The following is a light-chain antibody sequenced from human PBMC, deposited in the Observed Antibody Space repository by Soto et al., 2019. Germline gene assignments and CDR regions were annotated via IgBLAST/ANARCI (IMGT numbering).Light chain of an antibody. CDR2: SAS. J-gene: IGKJ4*01. CDR1: QSISRS. Sequence: DIQMTQSPASLSASLGDRVTITCRASQSISRSLNWYQQRPGKAPKFLIYSASSLQSGVPSRFSGSGYGTEFNLTISSLQPEDFATYYCQQLNSYPLTFGGGTKVDIK. V-gene: IGKV1-17*01. CDR3: QQLNSYPLT.